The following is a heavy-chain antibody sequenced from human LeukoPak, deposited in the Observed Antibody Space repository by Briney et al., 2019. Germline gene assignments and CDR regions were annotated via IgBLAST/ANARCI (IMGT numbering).Heavy chain of an antibody. V-gene: IGHV3-23*01. Sequence: GGSLTLSCAASGFSFSSNDMTWVRQAPGKGLEWVSSFSNSGGNTYYADSVKGRFTISRDTSRNTLSLQMNSLRAEDTAVYFCARVVAWGGYYFDYWGQGTLVTVSS. CDR2: FSNSGGNT. CDR3: ARVVAWGGYYFDY. CDR1: GFSFSSND. J-gene: IGHJ4*02. D-gene: IGHD3-3*01.